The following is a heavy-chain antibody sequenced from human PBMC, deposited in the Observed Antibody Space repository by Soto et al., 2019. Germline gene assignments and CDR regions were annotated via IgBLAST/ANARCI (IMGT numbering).Heavy chain of an antibody. Sequence: EVRLLESGGGLVQPGGSLRLSCAASGFTFSSYGMSWVRQAPGKGLGWVSAISGSGGSTYYADSVKGRFTISRDNSKNTLYLQMNSLRAEDTALYYCAITGGSSSWYYWGQGTLVTVSS. CDR2: ISGSGGST. V-gene: IGHV3-23*01. J-gene: IGHJ4*02. CDR1: GFTFSSYG. CDR3: AITGGSSSWYY. D-gene: IGHD6-13*01.